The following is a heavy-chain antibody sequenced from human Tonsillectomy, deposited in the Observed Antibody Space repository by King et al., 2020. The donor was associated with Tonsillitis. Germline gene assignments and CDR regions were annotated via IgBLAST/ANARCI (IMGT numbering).Heavy chain of an antibody. J-gene: IGHJ6*02. CDR1: GFTFSSYS. Sequence: VQLVESGGGLVQPGGSLRLSCAASGFTFSSYSMNWVRQAPGKGLEWVSYISSSSSTIYYADSLKGRFTISRDNSMNSLYLKMNSLRAEDTAVYYCARDLDYRSSHHYYYYGMDVWGQGTTVTVSS. D-gene: IGHD6-6*01. CDR3: ARDLDYRSSHHYYYYGMDV. V-gene: IGHV3-48*01. CDR2: ISSSSSTI.